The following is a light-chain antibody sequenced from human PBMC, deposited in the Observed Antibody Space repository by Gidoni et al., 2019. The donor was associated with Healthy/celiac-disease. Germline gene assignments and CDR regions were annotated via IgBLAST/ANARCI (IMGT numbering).Light chain of an antibody. CDR3: SSYTSSSTLV. J-gene: IGLJ2*01. CDR1: SSDVGGYNH. CDR2: DVS. Sequence: QSALTQPASVSGSPGQSITISCTGTSSDVGGYNHVSWYQQHPGKAPKLMIYDVSNRPSGVSNRFSGSKSGNTASLTISGLQAEDKADYYCSSYTSSSTLVFGGGTKLTVL. V-gene: IGLV2-14*01.